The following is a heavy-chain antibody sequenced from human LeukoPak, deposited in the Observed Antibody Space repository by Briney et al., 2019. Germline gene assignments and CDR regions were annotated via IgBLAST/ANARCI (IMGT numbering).Heavy chain of an antibody. CDR1: GGSFTSYY. CDR3: ARGWGYCSGGNCYLTYFDY. D-gene: IGHD2-15*01. CDR2: VDNRETT. J-gene: IGHJ4*02. Sequence: KLSETLSHTCSVSGGSFTSYYWSWIRQPPGKGLEWIGYVDNRETTSYNPSLKSRVTISIDPSNSQFSLRLRSVTAADTAVYYCARGWGYCSGGNCYLTYFDYWGQGALVTVSS. V-gene: IGHV4-59*01.